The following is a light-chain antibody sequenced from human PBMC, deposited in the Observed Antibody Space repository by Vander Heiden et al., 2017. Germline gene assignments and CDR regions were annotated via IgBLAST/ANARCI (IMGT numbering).Light chain of an antibody. J-gene: IGKJ1*01. V-gene: IGKV1-8*01. CDR3: QQYYSFPRT. CDR1: QGISSY. Sequence: TITCRASQGISSYLAWYQQKPGKAPKLLIYDASTWQSGVPSRFSGSGAGTDFTLTISGLQSEDFATYYCQQYYSFPRTFGQGTKVEIK. CDR2: DAS.